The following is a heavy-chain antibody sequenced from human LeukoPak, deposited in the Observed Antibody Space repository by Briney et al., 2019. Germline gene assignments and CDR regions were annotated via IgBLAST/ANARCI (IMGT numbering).Heavy chain of an antibody. D-gene: IGHD3-22*01. Sequence: PGGSLRLSCAASGFTVSSNYMSWVRQAPGKGLEWVSIIYSDGNTYYADSVKGRFTISRDNSKNTLYLQMNSLRAEDTAVYYCARAAGGYYDSRGVPDDYWGQGTLVTVSS. J-gene: IGHJ4*02. CDR2: IYSDGNT. CDR1: GFTVSSNY. V-gene: IGHV3-53*01. CDR3: ARAAGGYYDSRGVPDDY.